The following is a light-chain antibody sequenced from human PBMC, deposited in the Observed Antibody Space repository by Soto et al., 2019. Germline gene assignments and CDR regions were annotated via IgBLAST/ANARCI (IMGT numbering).Light chain of an antibody. CDR3: QQFESSVT. CDR2: GAS. CDR1: QSVSSTF. Sequence: EIVLTQSPGSLSLSPGERATLSCRASQSVSSTFFAWYQQRPGQAPRLLMYGASSRATGIPERFSGSGSGTDFTLTSSILEPEDFGVYYCQQFESSVTFGQGTKVEIK. V-gene: IGKV3-20*01. J-gene: IGKJ1*01.